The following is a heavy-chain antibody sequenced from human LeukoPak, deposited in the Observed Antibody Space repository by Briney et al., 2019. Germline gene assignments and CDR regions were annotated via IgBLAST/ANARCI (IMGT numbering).Heavy chain of an antibody. Sequence: SVTLSLTCTVSGDSISSGSHFWNWIRQSPGKGLEWIGDIYYSGMTNYNSSLQSRVTMSVDTSKNQFSLTLSSVTAADTAIYYCARRQYHYYGMDVWGQGTTVTVSS. CDR1: GDSISSGSHF. J-gene: IGHJ6*02. CDR3: ARRQYHYYGMDV. D-gene: IGHD2-2*01. V-gene: IGHV4-61*01. CDR2: IYYSGMT.